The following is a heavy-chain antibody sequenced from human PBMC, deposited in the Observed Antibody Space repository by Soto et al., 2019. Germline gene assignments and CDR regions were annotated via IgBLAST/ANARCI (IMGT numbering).Heavy chain of an antibody. CDR1: GFTFSSYA. CDR2: ISGSGGST. CDR3: AERSLGHTFDY. Sequence: GGSLRLSCVASGFTFSSYAMSWVRQAPGKGLEWVSAISGSGGSTYYADSVKGRFTISRDNSKNTLYLQMNSLRAEDTAVYYCAERSLGHTFDYWGQGTLVTVSS. V-gene: IGHV3-23*01. J-gene: IGHJ4*02. D-gene: IGHD7-27*01.